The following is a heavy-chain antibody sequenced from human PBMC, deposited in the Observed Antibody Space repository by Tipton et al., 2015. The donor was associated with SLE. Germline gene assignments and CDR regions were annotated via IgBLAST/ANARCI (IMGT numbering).Heavy chain of an antibody. D-gene: IGHD6-19*01. J-gene: IGHJ4*02. Sequence: LRLSCTVSGDSISSRSYHWGWIRQPPGKGLEWIGSIFYSGSTSYNPSLQSRVTISVDTSKNQFSLKLNSVTASDTAVYYCARHKYGWYYYFDYWGQGTLVTVSS. CDR3: ARHKYGWYYYFDY. CDR2: IFYSGST. CDR1: GDSISSRSYH. V-gene: IGHV4-39*01.